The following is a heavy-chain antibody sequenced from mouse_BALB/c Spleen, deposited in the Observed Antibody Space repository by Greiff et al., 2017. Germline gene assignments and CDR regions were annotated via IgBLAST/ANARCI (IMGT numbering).Heavy chain of an antibody. J-gene: IGHJ4*01. CDR3: ARWGGGYAMDY. V-gene: IGHV1S81*02. CDR2: INPSNGRT. Sequence: QVQLQQSGAELVKPGASVKLSCKASGYTFTSYWMHWVKQRPGQGLEWIGEINPSNGRTNYNEKFKSKATLTVDKSSSTAYMQLSSLTSEDSAVYYCARWGGGYAMDYWGQGTSVTVSS. CDR1: GYTFTSYW.